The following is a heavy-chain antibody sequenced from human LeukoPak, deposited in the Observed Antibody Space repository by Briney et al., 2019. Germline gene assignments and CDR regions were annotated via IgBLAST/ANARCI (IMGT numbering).Heavy chain of an antibody. CDR1: VFTFSSYG. CDR2: IRYDGSNK. CDR3: AKDAKIVAVGTAFDI. V-gene: IGHV3-30*02. Sequence: GGSLRLSCAASVFTFSSYGMHWVRQAPGKGLEWVAFIRYDGSNKYYVDSVKGRFTISRDNSKNTLYLQMNSLTAEDTAVYYCAKDAKIVAVGTAFDIWGQGTLVTVSS. D-gene: IGHD6-13*01. J-gene: IGHJ3*02.